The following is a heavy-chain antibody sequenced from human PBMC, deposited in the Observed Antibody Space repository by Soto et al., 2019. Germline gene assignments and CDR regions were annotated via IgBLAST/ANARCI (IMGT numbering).Heavy chain of an antibody. CDR1: VGSFSGYY. CDR2: INHSGST. CDR3: ARGKRYYYGSGSYYNRHYFDY. Sequence: SETLSLTCAVYVGSFSGYYWSWIRQPPGKGLEWIGEINHSGSTNYNPSLKSRVTISVDTSKNQFSLKLSSVTAADTAVYYCARGKRYYYGSGSYYNRHYFDYWGQGTLVTVSS. D-gene: IGHD3-10*01. V-gene: IGHV4-34*01. J-gene: IGHJ4*02.